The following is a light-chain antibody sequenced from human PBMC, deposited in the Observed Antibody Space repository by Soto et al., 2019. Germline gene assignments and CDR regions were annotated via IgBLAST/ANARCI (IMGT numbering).Light chain of an antibody. CDR1: SSNIGGNT. Sequence: QSALTQPPSASGTPGQRVTISCSGSSSNIGGNTVNWYQQLPGTAPKLLIYTNDQRPSGVPDRFSGSKSGTSASLAISGLQSEDEADYYCAAWDDSLSGVVFGGGTKVTVL. J-gene: IGLJ2*01. CDR3: AAWDDSLSGVV. V-gene: IGLV1-44*01. CDR2: TND.